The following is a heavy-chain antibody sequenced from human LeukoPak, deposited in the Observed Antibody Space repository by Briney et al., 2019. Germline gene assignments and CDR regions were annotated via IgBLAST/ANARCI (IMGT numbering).Heavy chain of an antibody. CDR1: GFTFSSYA. CDR2: ISYDGSNK. D-gene: IGHD6-13*01. Sequence: PGGSLRLSCAASGFTFSSYAMHWVRQAPGKGLEWVAVISYDGSNKYYADSVKGRFTISRGNSKNTLYLRMNSLRAEDTAVYYCARDSSSQYYFDYWGQGTLVTVSS. J-gene: IGHJ4*02. CDR3: ARDSSSQYYFDY. V-gene: IGHV3-30-3*01.